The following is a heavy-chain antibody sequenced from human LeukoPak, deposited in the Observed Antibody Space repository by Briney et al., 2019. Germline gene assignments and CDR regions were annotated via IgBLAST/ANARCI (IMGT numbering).Heavy chain of an antibody. CDR1: GASITSYY. J-gene: IGHJ4*02. CDR2: IYYNGNA. Sequence: SETLSLTCTVSGASITSYYWSWIRQPPGKGLDWIGYIYYNGNANYNPSLKSRVTISIDTSKNQFSLKLSSVTAADTAVYYCARKGDYGGTFFDYWGQGTLVTVSS. D-gene: IGHD4-23*01. V-gene: IGHV4-59*08. CDR3: ARKGDYGGTFFDY.